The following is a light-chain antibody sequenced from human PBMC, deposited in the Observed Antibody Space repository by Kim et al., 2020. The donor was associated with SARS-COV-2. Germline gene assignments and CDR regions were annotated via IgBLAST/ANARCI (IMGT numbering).Light chain of an antibody. CDR3: QQYDSYSRPT. Sequence: DIQMTQFPSTLSASVGDTVTITCRASQSISRWLAWYQQKPGKVPKVLISKASTLESGVPSRFSGSGSGTEFTLTISSLQPDDLATHYCQQYDSYSRPTFGGGTKVDIK. CDR1: QSISRW. J-gene: IGKJ4*01. CDR2: KAS. V-gene: IGKV1-5*03.